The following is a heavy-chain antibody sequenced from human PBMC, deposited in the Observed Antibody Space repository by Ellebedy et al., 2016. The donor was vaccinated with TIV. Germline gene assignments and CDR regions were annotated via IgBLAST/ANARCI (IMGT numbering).Heavy chain of an antibody. CDR2: IYPAGSEE. D-gene: IGHD4-17*01. Sequence: GGSLRLSCAPSGFCSRSSWMGWVRHAPGQGLEWVANIYPAGSEELYVDSVKGSCTISRDNAHNSLFLQMNSLRPEDTAVYFCARRGSYGDYAVQVNSWFDSWGQGTLVTVS. CDR3: ARRGSYGDYAVQVNSWFDS. V-gene: IGHV3-7*01. J-gene: IGHJ5*01. CDR1: GFCSRSSW.